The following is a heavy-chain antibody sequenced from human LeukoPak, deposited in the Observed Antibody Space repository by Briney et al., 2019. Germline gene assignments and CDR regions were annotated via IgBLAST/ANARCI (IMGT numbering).Heavy chain of an antibody. Sequence: SETLSLTCTVSGGSISSGGYYWSWIRQPPGKGLEWIGYIYHSGSTYYNPSLKSRVTISVDRSKNQFSLKLSSVTAADTAVYYCARDAYSSSWSGGDYYYGMDVWGQGTTVTVSS. CDR3: ARDAYSSSWSGGDYYYGMDV. J-gene: IGHJ6*02. CDR2: IYHSGST. V-gene: IGHV4-30-2*01. CDR1: GGSISSGGYY. D-gene: IGHD6-13*01.